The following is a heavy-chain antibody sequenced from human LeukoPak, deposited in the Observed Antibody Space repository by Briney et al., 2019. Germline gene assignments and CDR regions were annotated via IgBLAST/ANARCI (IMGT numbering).Heavy chain of an antibody. CDR1: GFTFSSYA. V-gene: IGHV3-23*01. CDR3: VKNTIKCNYLRLLDY. CDR2: INNSGGST. Sequence: GGSLRLSCAASGFTFSSYAMTWVRQAPGKGLEWVSTINNSGGSTYYADSVKGRFTVSRDNSKNTLYLEMISLRAEDTAMYYCVKNTIKCNYLRLLDYWGQGTMLTVSS. D-gene: IGHD5/OR15-5a*01. J-gene: IGHJ4*02.